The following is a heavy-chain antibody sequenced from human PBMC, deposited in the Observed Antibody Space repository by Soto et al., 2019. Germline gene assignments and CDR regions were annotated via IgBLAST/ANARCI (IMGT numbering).Heavy chain of an antibody. CDR1: EYTFSTYY. J-gene: IGHJ5*02. CDR3: ATWRNYFDP. V-gene: IGHV1-46*01. CDR2: IKPSNDDT. Sequence: QVQLVQSGAEVKKPGASVKISCKASEYTFSTYYMNWVRQAPGQGLEWMGLIKPSNDDTIYAQKFKGRVTMTRDTSTGTVYMELSSLTSEDTAVYYCATWRNYFDPWGQGTLVTVSS.